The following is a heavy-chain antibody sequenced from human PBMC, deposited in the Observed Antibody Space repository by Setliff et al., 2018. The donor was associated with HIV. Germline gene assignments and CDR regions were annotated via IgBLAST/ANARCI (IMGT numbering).Heavy chain of an antibody. V-gene: IGHV3-49*04. CDR2: IRTKNYRGTT. D-gene: IGHD2-15*01. J-gene: IGHJ5*02. Sequence: PGGSLRLSCTTSGFTFGDYLMSWVRQAPGKGLEWVGFIRTKNYRGTTEYAASVEGRFTISRDDSRGVAYLQMNSLKSEDTAVYYCSRGGRPTDEYVWFDPWGQGTQVTVSS. CDR1: GFTFGDYL. CDR3: SRGGRPTDEYVWFDP.